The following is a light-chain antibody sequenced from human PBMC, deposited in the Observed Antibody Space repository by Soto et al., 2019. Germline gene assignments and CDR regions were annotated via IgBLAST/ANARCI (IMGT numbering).Light chain of an antibody. CDR1: QSVSSY. J-gene: IGKJ1*01. CDR2: DAS. Sequence: EIVLTQSPATLSLSPGERATLSCRASQSVSSYLAWYQQKPGQAPLLLVSDASNRATDIAARFSGSGYGTDFTLTISSLEPEDFAVYYCGQFVSSPPRTFGQGTKVDIK. CDR3: GQFVSSPPRT. V-gene: IGKV3-11*01.